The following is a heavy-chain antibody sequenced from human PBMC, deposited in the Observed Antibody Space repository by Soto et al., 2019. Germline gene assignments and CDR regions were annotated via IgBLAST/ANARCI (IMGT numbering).Heavy chain of an antibody. CDR1: GFTFSSYA. CDR3: AKRISVNWFDP. Sequence: EEQLLESGGGLVQPGGSLRLSCATSGFTFSSYAMTWVRQAPGKGLEWVAAVSSSGGSTFHADSVKGRFTISRDNSKNTLYLQMNSLRAEDTAVYYCAKRISVNWFDPWGQGTLVTVS. CDR2: VSSSGGST. V-gene: IGHV3-23*01. J-gene: IGHJ5*02. D-gene: IGHD6-19*01.